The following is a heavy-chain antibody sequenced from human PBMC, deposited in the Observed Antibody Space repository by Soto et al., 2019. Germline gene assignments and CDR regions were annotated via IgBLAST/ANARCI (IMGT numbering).Heavy chain of an antibody. V-gene: IGHV1-18*01. D-gene: IGHD2-15*01. J-gene: IGHJ6*02. CDR2: ISTYNGNT. CDR1: GYTFTSYG. Sequence: QVQMVHSGAEVKKPGASVKVSCKTSGYTFTSYGLTWVRQAPGQGLEWMGWISTYNGNTNYAQKLQDRVTMTTDTSTSTAYMELWSLRSDDTAVYYCARVGGQSYYAMDVWGQGTTVTVSS. CDR3: ARVGGQSYYAMDV.